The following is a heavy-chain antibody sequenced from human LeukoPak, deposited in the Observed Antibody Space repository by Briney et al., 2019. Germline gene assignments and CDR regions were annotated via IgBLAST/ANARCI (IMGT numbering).Heavy chain of an antibody. CDR3: ARIAEAGRTSYYFDY. CDR2: INPNSGGT. Sequence: ASVKVSCKTSGYTSSGNYMHWVRQAPGQGLEWMGWINPNSGGTNYAQKFQGRVTMTRDTSISTAYMELDSLTSDDTAVYYCARIAEAGRTSYYFDYWGQGTLVTVSS. V-gene: IGHV1-2*02. J-gene: IGHJ4*02. CDR1: GYTSSGNY. D-gene: IGHD6-19*01.